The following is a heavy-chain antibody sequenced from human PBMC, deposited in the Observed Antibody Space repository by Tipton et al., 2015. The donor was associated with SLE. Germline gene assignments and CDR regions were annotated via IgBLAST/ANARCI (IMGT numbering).Heavy chain of an antibody. J-gene: IGHJ3*02. D-gene: IGHD3-10*01. Sequence: LRLSCTVSGGSISTYYWSWIRQPPKQGLEWIGWIYHTGSTDYNPSLKSRVTTSVDTSKNQFSLRLSSVTAADTAVYYCARDYYGSGFDAFDIWGQGTMVTVSS. CDR1: GGSISTYY. V-gene: IGHV4-59*01. CDR2: IYHTGST. CDR3: ARDYYGSGFDAFDI.